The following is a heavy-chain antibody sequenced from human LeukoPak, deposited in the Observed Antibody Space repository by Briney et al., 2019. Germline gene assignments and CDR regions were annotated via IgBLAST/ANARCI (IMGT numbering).Heavy chain of an antibody. V-gene: IGHV4-30-4*08. Sequence: SETLSLTCTVSGGSISSGGYYWSWIRQHPGKGLEWIGYIYDSGSTYYNPSLKSRITISVDTSENRFSLKLSSVTATDTAVYYCARDCSGGSCYGAFDIWGQGTMVTVSS. CDR3: ARDCSGGSCYGAFDI. D-gene: IGHD2-15*01. CDR2: IYDSGST. CDR1: GGSISSGGYY. J-gene: IGHJ3*02.